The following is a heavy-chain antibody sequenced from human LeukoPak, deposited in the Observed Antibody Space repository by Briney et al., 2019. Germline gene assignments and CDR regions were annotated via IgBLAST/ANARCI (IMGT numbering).Heavy chain of an antibody. V-gene: IGHV3-23*01. CDR2: ITGSSGTT. CDR3: AKPSDGTQYLFEH. J-gene: IGHJ4*02. CDR1: GFTFTSYA. D-gene: IGHD1-26*01. Sequence: PGGSLRLSCAASGFTFTSYAMNWVRQAPGKGLEWVSAITGSSGTTFYADSVKGRFTISRDNSKNTLYLQMSSLRAEDTAVYYCAKPSDGTQYLFEHWGQGTLVTVSS.